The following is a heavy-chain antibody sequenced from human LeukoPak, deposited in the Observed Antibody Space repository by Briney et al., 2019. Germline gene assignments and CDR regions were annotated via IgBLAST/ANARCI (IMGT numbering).Heavy chain of an antibody. CDR2: IYYSGST. D-gene: IGHD3-9*01. CDR1: GGSISSYY. J-gene: IGHJ5*02. V-gene: IGHV4-59*08. CDR3: ARRWYDILTGYYWFDP. Sequence: SETLSLTCTVSGGSISSYYWSWIRQPPGKGLEWTGYIYYSGSTNYNPSLKSRVTISVDTSKNQFSLKLSSVTAADTAVYYCARRWYDILTGYYWFDPWGQGTLVTVSS.